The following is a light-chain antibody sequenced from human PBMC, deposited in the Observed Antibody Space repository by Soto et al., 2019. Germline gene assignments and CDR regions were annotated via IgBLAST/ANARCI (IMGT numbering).Light chain of an antibody. J-gene: IGKJ1*01. V-gene: IGKV3-15*01. CDR2: AAS. CDR1: QSLGSN. CDR3: QQYNDWPLT. Sequence: MTQSPATLSVSPGDTATLSCRASQSLGSNLAWYQQKPGQAPRLLIFAASTRATGVPARFSGSGSATEFSLTISSLQSEDFAVYFCQQYNDWPLTFGQGTKVEI.